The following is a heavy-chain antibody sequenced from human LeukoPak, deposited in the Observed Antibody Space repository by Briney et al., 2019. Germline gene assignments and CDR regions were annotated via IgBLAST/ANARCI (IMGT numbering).Heavy chain of an antibody. J-gene: IGHJ4*02. CDR2: IYPGDSDT. V-gene: IGHV5-51*01. CDR1: GYSFTDYW. D-gene: IGHD3-10*01. CDR3: ARRSFYASGSHYFYDS. Sequence: GESLKIPCKGSGYSFTDYWIGWVRQMPGKGLEWMGIIYPGDSDTRYSPSFQGQVTISADNSISTAYLQWSSLKASDTGLYYCARRSFYASGSHYFYDSWGQGTLVTVSS.